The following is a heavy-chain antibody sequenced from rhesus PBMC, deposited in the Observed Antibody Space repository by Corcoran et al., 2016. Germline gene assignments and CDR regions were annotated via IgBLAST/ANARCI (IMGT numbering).Heavy chain of an antibody. CDR2: LDWDDDK. CDR3: ARGEGDYFDY. Sequence: QVTLKESGPALVKPTQTLTLTCTFSGFSLSTSGMRVSWIRQPPGKALEWLARLDWDDDKYYSTSLKSSLTITKDTSKNQVVLTMPNMDPVDTATYYCARGEGDYFDYWGQGVLVTVSS. V-gene: IGHV2S2*01. CDR1: GFSLSTSGMR. J-gene: IGHJ4*01.